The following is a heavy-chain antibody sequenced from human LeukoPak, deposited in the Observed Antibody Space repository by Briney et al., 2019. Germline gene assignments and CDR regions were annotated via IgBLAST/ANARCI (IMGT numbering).Heavy chain of an antibody. Sequence: SQTLPLTCTVSGGSISSYYWSWIRQPPGKGLEWIGYIYYSGSTNYNPSLKSRVTISVDTSKNQFSLKLSSVTAADTAVYYCARIESIARSFDYWGQGTLVTVSS. J-gene: IGHJ4*02. D-gene: IGHD6-6*01. CDR2: IYYSGST. V-gene: IGHV4-59*08. CDR3: ARIESIARSFDY. CDR1: GGSISSYY.